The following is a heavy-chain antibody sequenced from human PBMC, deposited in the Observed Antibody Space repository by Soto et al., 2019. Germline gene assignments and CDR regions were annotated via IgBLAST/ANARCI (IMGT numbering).Heavy chain of an antibody. CDR1: GYTFTSNA. CDR3: ARVFKGVYSSRNWFDP. J-gene: IGHJ5*02. V-gene: IGHV1-3*01. CDR2: INAGNGNT. Sequence: ASVKVSCKASGYTFTSNAMHWVRQAPGQRLEWMGWINAGNGNTKYSQKFQGRVTITRDTSASTAYMELSSLRSEDTAVYYCARVFKGVYSSRNWFDPWGQGTLVTVSS. D-gene: IGHD6-13*01.